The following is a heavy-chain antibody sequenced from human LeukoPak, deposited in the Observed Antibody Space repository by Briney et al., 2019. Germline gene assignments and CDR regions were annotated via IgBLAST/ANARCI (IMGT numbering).Heavy chain of an antibody. J-gene: IGHJ6*03. Sequence: SSVKVSCKASGGTFSSYAISWVRQAPGQGLEWMGGIIPIFGTANYAQKFQGRVTITADESTSTAYMELSSLRSEDTAVYYCARGTAAAGSGYYYYYMDVWGKGTTVTVSS. D-gene: IGHD6-13*01. CDR2: IIPIFGTA. CDR3: ARGTAAAGSGYYYYYMDV. CDR1: GGTFSSYA. V-gene: IGHV1-69*01.